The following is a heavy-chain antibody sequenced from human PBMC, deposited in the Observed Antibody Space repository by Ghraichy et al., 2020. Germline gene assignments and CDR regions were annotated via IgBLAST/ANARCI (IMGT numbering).Heavy chain of an antibody. CDR1: GFTFSSYD. Sequence: GESLNISCAASGFTFSSYDMHWVRQATGKGLEWVSGIGNAGDSYYPGSVKGRFTISRENAKNSLYLQMNTLRAGDTAVYYCVRGGDGYNWYFDLWGRGTLVTVSS. CDR2: IGNAGDS. CDR3: VRGGDGYNWYFDL. D-gene: IGHD5-24*01. J-gene: IGHJ2*01. V-gene: IGHV3-13*01.